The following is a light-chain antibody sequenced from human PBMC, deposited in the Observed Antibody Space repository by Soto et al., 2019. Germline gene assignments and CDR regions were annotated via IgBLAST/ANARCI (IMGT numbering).Light chain of an antibody. V-gene: IGLV2-14*01. Sequence: QSGLTQPACVSGSPGQSITISCTGTSSDVGGYNYVSWYQQHPGKAPKLMIYEVSNRPSGVSNRFSGSKSGNTASLTISGLQAEDEADYYCSSYTSSSTPVFGTGTKVTVL. J-gene: IGLJ1*01. CDR2: EVS. CDR1: SSDVGGYNY. CDR3: SSYTSSSTPV.